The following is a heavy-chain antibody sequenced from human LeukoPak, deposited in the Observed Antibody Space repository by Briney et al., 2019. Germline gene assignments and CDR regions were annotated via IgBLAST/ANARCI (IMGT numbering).Heavy chain of an antibody. CDR3: ARKRTYGYISYYFDY. CDR1: GYTFTSYY. J-gene: IGHJ4*02. CDR2: INPSGGIT. D-gene: IGHD5-24*01. V-gene: IGHV1-46*01. Sequence: ASVKVSSKASGYTFTSYYMHWVRQTPGQGLEWMGIINPSGGITTYAQNFQGRVTMTRDTSTSTLYMELSSLTYEDTAVYYCARKRTYGYISYYFDYWGQGTLVTVSS.